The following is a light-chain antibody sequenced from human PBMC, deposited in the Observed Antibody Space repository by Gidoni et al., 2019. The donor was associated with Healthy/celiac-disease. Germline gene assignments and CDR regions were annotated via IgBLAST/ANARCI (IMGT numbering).Light chain of an antibody. CDR2: GAS. CDR1: QSVSSSY. Sequence: EIVLTQPPGTLSLSPGERATLSCRASQSVSSSYLAWYQQKPGQAPRLLIYGASSRATGLPDRFSGSGSGTDFTLTISSLEPEDFAVYYCQQYGSSPPITFGQG. CDR3: QQYGSSPPIT. V-gene: IGKV3-20*01. J-gene: IGKJ5*01.